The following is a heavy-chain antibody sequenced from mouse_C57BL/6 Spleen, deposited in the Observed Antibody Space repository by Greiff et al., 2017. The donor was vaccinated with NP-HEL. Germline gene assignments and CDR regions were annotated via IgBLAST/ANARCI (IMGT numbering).Heavy chain of an antibody. D-gene: IGHD1-1*01. V-gene: IGHV14-1*01. Sequence: VQLQQSGAELVRPGASVKLSCTASGFNIKDYYMHWVKQRPEQGLEWIGRIDPEDGDTEYAPKFQGKATMTADTSSNTAYLQLSSLTSEDTAVYYCTTGLYYGSPWFAYWGQGTLVTVSA. CDR3: TTGLYYGSPWFAY. CDR2: IDPEDGDT. CDR1: GFNIKDYY. J-gene: IGHJ3*01.